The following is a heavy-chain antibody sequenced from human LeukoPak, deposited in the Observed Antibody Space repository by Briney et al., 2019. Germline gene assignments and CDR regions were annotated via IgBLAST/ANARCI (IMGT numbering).Heavy chain of an antibody. Sequence: SETLSLTSTVAGGSISSYYWSWIRQPAGKVMEWIGRIYTCGNTNYNPSLKSRVTMSVDTSKNQFSLKLTAVTAEATPVHYCARESPYEAADRRPPYYYGMDVWGRGTTVSVSS. V-gene: IGHV4-4*07. CDR3: ARESPYEAADRRPPYYYGMDV. CDR1: GGSISSYY. J-gene: IGHJ6*04. D-gene: IGHD2-15*01. CDR2: IYTCGNT.